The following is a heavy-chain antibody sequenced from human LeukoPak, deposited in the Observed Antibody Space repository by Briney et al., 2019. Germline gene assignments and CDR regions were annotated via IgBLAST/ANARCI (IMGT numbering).Heavy chain of an antibody. Sequence: GGSLRLSWAASGSTFSSYRMIWVRKAPGKGLGWGSYISRIGSTIYYADSLKGRLTTSRDNAKNSLYLQMNNLRDEDTAVYYCVRASLQRWLQVGGDWGQGTLVTVSS. CDR1: GSTFSSYR. CDR2: ISRIGSTI. V-gene: IGHV3-48*02. J-gene: IGHJ4*02. D-gene: IGHD5-24*01. CDR3: VRASLQRWLQVGGD.